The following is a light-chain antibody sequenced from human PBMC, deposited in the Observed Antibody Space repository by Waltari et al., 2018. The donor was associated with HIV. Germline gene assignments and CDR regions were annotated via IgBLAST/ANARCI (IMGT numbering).Light chain of an antibody. CDR1: SSDVGGYNY. CDR2: EVS. CDR3: SSYTGSSSVV. V-gene: IGLV2-14*01. J-gene: IGLJ3*02. Sequence: QSALTQPASVSGSPGQSITISCTGASSDVGGYNYVSWYQQHPGKAPKIMIYEVSHRPSGVSNRFSGSKSGNTASLTISGLRAEDEADYYCSSYTGSSSVVFGGGTKLTVL.